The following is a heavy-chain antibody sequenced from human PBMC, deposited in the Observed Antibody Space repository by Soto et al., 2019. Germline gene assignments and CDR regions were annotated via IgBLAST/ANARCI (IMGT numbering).Heavy chain of an antibody. CDR1: GYTFTSYG. J-gene: IGHJ4*02. D-gene: IGHD2-2*01. V-gene: IGHV1-46*01. Sequence: ASVKVSCKASGYTFTSYGISWVRQAPGQGLEWMGIINPSGGSTSYAQKFQGRVTMTRDTSTSTVYMELRSLRSDDTAVYYCARVGAYCVSTSCHDYWGQGTLVTVSS. CDR2: INPSGGST. CDR3: ARVGAYCVSTSCHDY.